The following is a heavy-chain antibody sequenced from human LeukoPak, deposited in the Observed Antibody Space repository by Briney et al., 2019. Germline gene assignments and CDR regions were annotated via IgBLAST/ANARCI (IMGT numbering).Heavy chain of an antibody. CDR3: AGDYYDSNAFDI. D-gene: IGHD3-9*01. CDR1: GVSISSSSYY. Sequence: SETLSLTCTVSGVSISSSSYYWGWIRQPPGKGLEWIGSIYYSGSTYYNPSLKSRVTISVDTSKNQFSLKLSSVTAADTAVYYCAGDYYDSNAFDIWGQGTMVTVSS. V-gene: IGHV4-39*07. CDR2: IYYSGST. J-gene: IGHJ3*02.